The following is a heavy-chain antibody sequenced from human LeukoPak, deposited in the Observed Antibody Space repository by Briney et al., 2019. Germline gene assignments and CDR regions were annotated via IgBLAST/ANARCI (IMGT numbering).Heavy chain of an antibody. CDR3: ARDCGGDCYSGFDY. CDR2: IIPIFGTA. J-gene: IGHJ4*02. CDR1: GGTFSSYA. D-gene: IGHD2-21*02. Sequence: SVKVSCKASGGTFSSYAISWVRQAPGQGLEWMGGIIPIFGTANYAQKLQGRVTMTTDTSTSTAYMELRSLRSDDTAVYYCARDCGGDCYSGFDYWGQGTLVTVSS. V-gene: IGHV1-69*05.